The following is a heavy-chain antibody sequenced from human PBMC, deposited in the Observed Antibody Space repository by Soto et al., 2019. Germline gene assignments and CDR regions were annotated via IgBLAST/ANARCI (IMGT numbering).Heavy chain of an antibody. CDR2: IWSAGLT. J-gene: IGHJ4*02. Sequence: EVQLVESGGGLMQPGGSLRLSCAASGFTVSSKYMNWVRQAPGKGLEWVSIIWSAGLTYYADSVRGRFTISRDYAKNTVYLQMNSLRAEDTAVYYCARAGVTPDFFDYWGQGTLVTVSS. CDR1: GFTVSSKY. V-gene: IGHV3-53*01. CDR3: ARAGVTPDFFDY. D-gene: IGHD2-21*02.